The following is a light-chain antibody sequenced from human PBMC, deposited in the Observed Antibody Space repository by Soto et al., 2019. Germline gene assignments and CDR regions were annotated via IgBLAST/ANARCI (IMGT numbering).Light chain of an antibody. V-gene: IGKV3-15*01. CDR2: GAS. CDR1: QSVRSE. J-gene: IGKJ4*01. CDR3: QQYERWPRHT. Sequence: EIVMTQSPSSLSVSPGERVTLSCRASQSVRSELAWYQQKSGQPPRLLIYGASTLATGIPARFSSSGSGTEFTLTINDLQSEDFAVFYCQQYERWPRHTFGGGTKVDIK.